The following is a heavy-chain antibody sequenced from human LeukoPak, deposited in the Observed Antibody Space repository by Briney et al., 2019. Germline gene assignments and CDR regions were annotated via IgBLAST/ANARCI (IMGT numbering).Heavy chain of an antibody. CDR3: ARDHSYGANLWFDP. D-gene: IGHD4/OR15-4a*01. Sequence: GGSLRLSCAASGFTFTSYTMTWVRQAPGKGLEWVSYISSSSTYIYYADSVKGRFTISRDNAKKSLYLQMNSLRAEDTAVYYCARDHSYGANLWFDPWGQGTLVTVSS. CDR2: ISSSSTYI. CDR1: GFTFTSYT. V-gene: IGHV3-21*01. J-gene: IGHJ5*02.